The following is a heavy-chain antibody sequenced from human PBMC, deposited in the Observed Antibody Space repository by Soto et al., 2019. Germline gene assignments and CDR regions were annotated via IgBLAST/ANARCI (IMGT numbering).Heavy chain of an antibody. CDR2: ISDGGGST. V-gene: IGHV3-23*01. CDR1: GFTFSSYG. CDR3: AKSSGSFVTSSRVFDF. Sequence: PGGSLRLSCAASGFTFSSYGMSWVRQAPGKGLEWVSVISDGGGSTFYADSVKGRFTVSRDNSKNTLYLQMNGLRADDTALYYCAKSSGSFVTSSRVFDFWGQGTLVPVSS. J-gene: IGHJ4*02. D-gene: IGHD2-21*02.